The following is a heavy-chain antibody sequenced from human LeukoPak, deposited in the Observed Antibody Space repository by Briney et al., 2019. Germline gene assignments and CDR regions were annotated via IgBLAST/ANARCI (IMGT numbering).Heavy chain of an antibody. J-gene: IGHJ6*03. CDR1: GFTFSTYG. CDR3: AREHYFYHMDG. CDR2: VNQGGTEK. V-gene: IGHV3-7*01. Sequence: GGTLRLSCAASGFTFSTYGMTWVRQAPGKGLEWVANVNQGGTEKFYVDSVKGRFTISRDNAENSLYLQMNSLRVEDTAVYYCAREHYFYHMDGWGEGTTVTVSS.